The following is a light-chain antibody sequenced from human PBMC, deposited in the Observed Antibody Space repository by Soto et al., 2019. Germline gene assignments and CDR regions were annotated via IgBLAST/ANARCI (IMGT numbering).Light chain of an antibody. CDR1: QSISSY. Sequence: DIQMTQSPSSLSASVGDRVTITCRASQSISSYLNWYQHKPGKAPKLLIYAASSLQSGVPSRFSGSGSGTDFTLTISSLQPEDFATYDCQQSYSTPRTCGQGTKVEIK. CDR3: QQSYSTPRT. J-gene: IGKJ1*01. V-gene: IGKV1-39*01. CDR2: AAS.